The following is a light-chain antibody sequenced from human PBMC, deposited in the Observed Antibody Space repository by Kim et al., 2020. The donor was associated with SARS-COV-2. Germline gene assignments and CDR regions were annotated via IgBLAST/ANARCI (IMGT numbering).Light chain of an antibody. CDR2: LNSDGSH. J-gene: IGLJ3*02. V-gene: IGLV4-69*01. CDR1: SGHSSYA. Sequence: QLVLTQSPSASASLGASVKLTCTLSSGHSSYAIAWHQQQPEKGPRYLMKLNSDGSHSKGDGIPDRFSCSSSGAERYLTISSLQSEDEADYYCQTWGTGIRVFAGGTKVTVL. CDR3: QTWGTGIRV.